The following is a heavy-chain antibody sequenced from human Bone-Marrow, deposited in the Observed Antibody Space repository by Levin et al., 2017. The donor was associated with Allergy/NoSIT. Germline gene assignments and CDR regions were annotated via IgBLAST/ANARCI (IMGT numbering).Heavy chain of an antibody. V-gene: IGHV4-59*08. CDR3: ARRSCSGGTCYSGSHGMDV. CDR2: IYYSGST. Sequence: LSCTVSGDSISSYYWSWIRQPPEKGLEWIGYIYYSGSTNYNPSLKSRVTISIDTSKNQFSLKLSSVTAADTAVYYCARRSCSGGTCYSGSHGMDVWGQGTTVTVSS. J-gene: IGHJ6*02. CDR1: GDSISSYY. D-gene: IGHD2-15*01.